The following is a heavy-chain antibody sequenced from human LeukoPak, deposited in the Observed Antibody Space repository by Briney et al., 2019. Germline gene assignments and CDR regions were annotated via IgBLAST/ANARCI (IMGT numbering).Heavy chain of an antibody. CDR1: GYNFLNFW. CDR3: ARGRGGFHGYENFDY. CDR2: IYPDDSDS. J-gene: IGHJ4*02. Sequence: GESLKISCQVSGYNFLNFWIGWVRQTPGKGLGWMAIIYPDDSDSIYSRSFQGPVPISVDQSIMPAYLPCASLEVWETGLYYFARGRGGFHGYENFDYWGQGTLVAVSS. V-gene: IGHV5-51*06. D-gene: IGHD5-12*01.